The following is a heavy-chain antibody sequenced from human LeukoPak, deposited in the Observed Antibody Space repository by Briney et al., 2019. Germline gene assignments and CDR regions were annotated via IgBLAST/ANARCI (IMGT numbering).Heavy chain of an antibody. CDR2: ISYDGSNK. J-gene: IGHJ3*02. CDR1: GFTFSSYG. CDR3: AKDGSGYHSDAFDI. V-gene: IGHV3-30*18. Sequence: GGSLRLSCAASGFTFSSYGMHWVRQAPGKGLEWVAVISYDGSNKYYADSVKGRFTISRDNSKNTLYLQMNSLRAEDTAVYYCAKDGSGYHSDAFDIWGQGTMVTVSS. D-gene: IGHD3-22*01.